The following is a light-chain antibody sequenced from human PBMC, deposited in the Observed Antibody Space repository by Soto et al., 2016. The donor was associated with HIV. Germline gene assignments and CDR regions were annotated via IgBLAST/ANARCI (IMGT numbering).Light chain of an antibody. CDR3: MQALQTPLT. CDR2: LGS. V-gene: IGKV2-28*01. J-gene: IGKJ5*01. CDR1: QSLLHSNGYYY. Sequence: GESASISCRSSQSLLHSNGYYYLTWYLQKPGQSPRLLMYLGSTRASWVPDRFSGSGSGTDFTLKISRVEADDIGVYYCMQALQTPLTFGQGTRLEIK.